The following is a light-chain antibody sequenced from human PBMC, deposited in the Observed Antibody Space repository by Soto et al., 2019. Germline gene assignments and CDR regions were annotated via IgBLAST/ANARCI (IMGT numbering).Light chain of an antibody. CDR2: GAS. J-gene: IGKJ1*01. Sequence: EMVMTQSPATLSVSPGERATLSCRASQSVSSNLAWYQQKPGQAPRLLIYGASPRATGIPARFSGSGSGTEFTLTISSLQSEDFAVYYCQQYNNWSGTFGQGTKV. CDR1: QSVSSN. CDR3: QQYNNWSGT. V-gene: IGKV3-15*01.